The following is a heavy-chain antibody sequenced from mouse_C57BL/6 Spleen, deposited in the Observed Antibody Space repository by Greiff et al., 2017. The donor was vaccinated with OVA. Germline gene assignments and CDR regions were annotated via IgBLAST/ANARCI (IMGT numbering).Heavy chain of an antibody. V-gene: IGHV1-76*01. CDR2: IYPGSGNT. CDR3: ARGKAAQATHAMDY. Sequence: QVQLKESGAELVRPGASVKLSCKASGYTFTDYYINWVKQRPGQGLEWIARIYPGSGNTYYNEKFKGKATLTAEKSSSTAYMQLSSLTSEDSAVYFCARGKAAQATHAMDYWGQGTSVTVSS. D-gene: IGHD3-2*02. J-gene: IGHJ4*01. CDR1: GYTFTDYY.